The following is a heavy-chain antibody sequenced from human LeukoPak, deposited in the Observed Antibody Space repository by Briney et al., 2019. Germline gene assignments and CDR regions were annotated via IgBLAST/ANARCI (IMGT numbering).Heavy chain of an antibody. D-gene: IGHD1-26*01. CDR3: ARARPTVGATFDAFDI. Sequence: SVKVSCKASGGTFSSYAISWVRQAPGQGLEWMGGIIPIFGTANYAQKFQGRVTITADESTSTAYMELSSLRSEDTAVYYCARARPTVGATFDAFDIWGQGTMVTVSS. V-gene: IGHV1-69*13. CDR2: IIPIFGTA. CDR1: GGTFSSYA. J-gene: IGHJ3*02.